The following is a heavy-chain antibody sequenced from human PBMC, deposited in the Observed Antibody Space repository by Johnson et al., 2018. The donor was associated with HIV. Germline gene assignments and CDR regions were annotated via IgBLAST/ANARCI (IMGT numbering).Heavy chain of an antibody. V-gene: IGHV3-64*01. CDR2: ISSNGGGT. J-gene: IGHJ3*02. D-gene: IGHD3-22*01. Sequence: VQLVESGGGLVQPGGSLRLSCTASGFAFSGYAMHWVRQAPGKGLVYVSSISSNGGGTYYANSVRGRFTISRDNSKNTLYLQMGSLRVEDMAVYYCARDGYYDRSGYWGLDAFHIWGQGTTVTVSS. CDR3: ARDGYYDRSGYWGLDAFHI. CDR1: GFAFSGYA.